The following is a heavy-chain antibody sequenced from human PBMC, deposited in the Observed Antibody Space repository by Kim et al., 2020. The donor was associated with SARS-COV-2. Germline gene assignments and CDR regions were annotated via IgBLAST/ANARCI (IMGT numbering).Heavy chain of an antibody. Sequence: YSPSFQGHVTISADKSISTAYLQWSSLKASDTAMYYCARLYYGSGSYYNWGQGTLVTVSS. J-gene: IGHJ4*02. CDR3: ARLYYGSGSYYN. D-gene: IGHD3-10*01. V-gene: IGHV5-10-1*01.